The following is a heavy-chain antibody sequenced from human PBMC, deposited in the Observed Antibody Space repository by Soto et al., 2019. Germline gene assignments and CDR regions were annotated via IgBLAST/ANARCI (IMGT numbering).Heavy chain of an antibody. J-gene: IGHJ4*02. V-gene: IGHV4-34*01. Sequence: SETLSLTCAVYGGSFSGYYWSWIRQPPGKGLEWIGEINHSGSTNYNTSLKSRVTISVDTAKNQFSLKLSSVTAEDTAVYYCARGQRDFWSGYYTPYFDYWGQGTLVTVSS. CDR2: INHSGST. CDR1: GGSFSGYY. D-gene: IGHD3-3*01. CDR3: ARGQRDFWSGYYTPYFDY.